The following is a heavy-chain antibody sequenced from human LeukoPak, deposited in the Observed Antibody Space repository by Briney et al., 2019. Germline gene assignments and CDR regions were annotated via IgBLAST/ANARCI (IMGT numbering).Heavy chain of an antibody. D-gene: IGHD3-22*01. J-gene: IGHJ3*02. Sequence: SVKVSCKASGGTFSSYAISWLRQAPEQGLEWMGGIIPIFGTANYAQKFQGRVTITADESTSTAYMELSSLRSEDTAVYYCARGGSSGYYFFPSGNGDAFDIWGQGTMVTVSS. CDR2: IIPIFGTA. CDR1: GGTFSSYA. V-gene: IGHV1-69*13. CDR3: ARGGSSGYYFFPSGNGDAFDI.